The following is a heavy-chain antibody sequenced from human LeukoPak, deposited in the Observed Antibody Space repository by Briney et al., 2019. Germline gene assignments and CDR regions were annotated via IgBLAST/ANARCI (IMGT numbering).Heavy chain of an antibody. V-gene: IGHV3-7*01. Sequence: GGSLRLSCVVSGFSFSSYWMNWVRQAPGKGLEWVANIKQDGSEKYYVDSVKGRFTISRDNAKNSLYLRMNNLRAEDTVVYYCARSVYSYGPNYYYYMDVWGKGTTVTVSS. CDR3: ARSVYSYGPNYYYYMDV. J-gene: IGHJ6*03. D-gene: IGHD5-18*01. CDR1: GFSFSSYW. CDR2: IKQDGSEK.